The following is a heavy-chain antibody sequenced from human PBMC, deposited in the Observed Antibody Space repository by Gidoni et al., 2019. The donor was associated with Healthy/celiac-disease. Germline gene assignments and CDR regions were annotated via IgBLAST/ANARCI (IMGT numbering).Heavy chain of an antibody. J-gene: IGHJ4*02. D-gene: IGHD5-18*01. CDR2: ISYDGSKK. CDR3: ARNTPGYSYGFPIDY. CDR1: GFTFRSYA. V-gene: IGHV3-30*01. Sequence: QVQLVESGGGVVQPGRSLRLSCAASGFTFRSYAMHWVRQAPGKGLEWVAVISYDGSKKYYADSVKGRFTISRDKSKNTLYRQMNSLRAEDTAVYYCARNTPGYSYGFPIDYWGQGTLVTVSS.